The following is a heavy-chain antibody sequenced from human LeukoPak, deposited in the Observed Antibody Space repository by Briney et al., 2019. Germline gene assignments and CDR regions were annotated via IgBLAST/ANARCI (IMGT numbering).Heavy chain of an antibody. CDR3: ARRACSGGSCYSQRGAFDI. J-gene: IGHJ3*02. V-gene: IGHV4-34*01. D-gene: IGHD2-15*01. CDR1: GGSFRGYY. CDR2: IYHSGST. Sequence: SETLSLTCVVYGGSFRGYYWSWIRQPPGKGLEWIGEIYHSGSTNYNPSLKSRVTISVDKSKNQFSLKLSSVPAADTAVYYCARRACSGGSCYSQRGAFDIWGQGTMVTVSS.